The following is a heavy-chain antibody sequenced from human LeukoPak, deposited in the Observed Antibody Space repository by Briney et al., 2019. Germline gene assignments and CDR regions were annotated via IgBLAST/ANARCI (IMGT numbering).Heavy chain of an antibody. CDR2: IYYSGST. D-gene: IGHD1-26*01. V-gene: IGHV4-59*08. CDR3: ARRGSGSYYMDL. Sequence: SETLSLTCTVSGGSISSYYRSWIRQPPGKGLERLVYIYYSGSTNYNPPLKSRVTISVDTSKKHFSLKLRYVTAADTAVYYCARRGSGSYYMDLWGKGTTVTVSS. J-gene: IGHJ6*03. CDR1: GGSISSYY.